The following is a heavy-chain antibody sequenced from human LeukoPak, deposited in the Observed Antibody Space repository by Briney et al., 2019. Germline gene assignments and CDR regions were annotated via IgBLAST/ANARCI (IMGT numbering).Heavy chain of an antibody. V-gene: IGHV3-7*01. D-gene: IGHD3-22*01. CDR2: IKQDGSEK. CDR1: GFTFSSYW. Sequence: GGSLRLSCAASGFTFSSYWMSWVRQAPGRGLGWVANIKQDGSEKYYVDSVKGRFTISRDNAKNSLYLQMNSLKAEDTAVYYCARYPLGYYDSSGSDWFDPWGQGTLVTVSS. CDR3: ARYPLGYYDSSGSDWFDP. J-gene: IGHJ5*02.